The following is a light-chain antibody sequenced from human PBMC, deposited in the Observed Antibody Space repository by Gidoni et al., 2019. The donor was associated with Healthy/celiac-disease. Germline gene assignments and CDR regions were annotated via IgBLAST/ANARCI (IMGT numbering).Light chain of an antibody. Sequence: DIQMTQSPSSLSASVGDRVTITCQASQDISNYLNWYQQKPGKAPKLLIYDASNLETGVPSRFSGSGSGTDFPFTISSLQPEDIATYYCQQSGIFGPGTKVDIK. J-gene: IGKJ3*01. V-gene: IGKV1-33*01. CDR1: QDISNY. CDR3: QQSGI. CDR2: DAS.